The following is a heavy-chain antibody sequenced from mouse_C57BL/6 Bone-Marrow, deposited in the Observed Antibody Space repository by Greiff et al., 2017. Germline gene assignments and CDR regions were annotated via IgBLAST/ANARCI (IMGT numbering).Heavy chain of an antibody. CDR3: AKVVDWYFDV. J-gene: IGHJ1*03. CDR2: IDPSDSYT. CDR1: GYTFTSYW. V-gene: IGHV1-50*01. Sequence: QVQLQQPGAELVKPGASVKLSCKASGYTFTSYWMQWVKQRPGQGLEWIGEIDPSDSYTNYNQKFKGKATLTVDTSSSTAYMQLSSLTSEDSAVYFCAKVVDWYFDVWGTGTTVTVSS. D-gene: IGHD1-1*01.